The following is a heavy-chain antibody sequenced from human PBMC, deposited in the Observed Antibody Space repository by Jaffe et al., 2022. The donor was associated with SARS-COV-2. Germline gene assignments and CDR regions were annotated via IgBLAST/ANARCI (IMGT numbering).Heavy chain of an antibody. J-gene: IGHJ4*02. V-gene: IGHV4-38-2*02. Sequence: QVQLQESGPGLVQPSETLSLTCTVSGFSISSGYYWGWIRQPPGKGLEWIGSIYHSGSPYYNPSLKSRVTISVDTSKNQFSLRLSSVTAADTAVYYCARVDWDPDYWGQGTLVTVSS. CDR1: GFSISSGYY. D-gene: IGHD3-9*01. CDR3: ARVDWDPDY. CDR2: IYHSGSP.